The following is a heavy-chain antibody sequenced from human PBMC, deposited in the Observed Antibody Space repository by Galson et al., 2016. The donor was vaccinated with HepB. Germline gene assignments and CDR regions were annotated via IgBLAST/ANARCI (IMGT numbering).Heavy chain of an antibody. CDR3: AKRTTGTIWSVDI. D-gene: IGHD1-1*01. J-gene: IGHJ6*02. CDR2: INAGDSGNK. CDR1: GFIFSSYA. Sequence: SLRLSCAASGFIFSSYAMSWVRQAPGKGLEWVSAINAGDSGNKYYVDSVKGRFTISRDNSKNTLYLQMNGLRAEDTAVYYCAKRTTGTIWSVDIWGQGTTVTVSS. V-gene: IGHV3-23*01.